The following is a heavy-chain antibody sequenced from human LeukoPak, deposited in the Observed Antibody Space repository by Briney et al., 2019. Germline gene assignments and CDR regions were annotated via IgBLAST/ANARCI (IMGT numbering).Heavy chain of an antibody. CDR1: GFTFDDYA. CDR3: ARDLYGMDV. J-gene: IGHJ6*02. CDR2: ISWHSGSI. V-gene: IGHV3-9*01. Sequence: GRSLRLSCAASGFTFDDYAMHWVRQAPGKGLEWVSGISWHSGSIGYADSVKGRFTISRDNAKNSLYLQMNSLRAEDTAVYYCARDLYGMDVWGQGTTVTVSS.